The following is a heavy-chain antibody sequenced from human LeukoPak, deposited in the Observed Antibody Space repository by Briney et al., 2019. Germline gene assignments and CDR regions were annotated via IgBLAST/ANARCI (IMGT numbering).Heavy chain of an antibody. D-gene: IGHD6-13*01. J-gene: IGHJ4*02. V-gene: IGHV3-7*01. CDR2: IKEDGSER. CDR1: VFTFRSYS. CDR3: GSPDQQL. Sequence: GGSLRLSCAVSVFTFRSYSMKWVPGTPGKGREGGANIKEDGSERYYVDAVKGRSTIYRDNPKNSLFLKRDSVRAEDAPVYYCGSPDQQLWGQGTLLTLSS.